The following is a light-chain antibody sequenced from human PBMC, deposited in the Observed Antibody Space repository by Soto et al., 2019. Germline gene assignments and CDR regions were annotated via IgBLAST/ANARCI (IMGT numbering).Light chain of an antibody. CDR1: NSNIGHNY. CDR3: GTWDTSLSAGVV. V-gene: IGLV1-51*01. J-gene: IGLJ2*01. Sequence: QSVLTQPPSVSAAPGQKVTISCSGSNSNIGHNYVSWYQQLPGTAPKLLIYDNDKRPSGIPDRFSGSKSGTSATLGITGLQTGDEADYYCGTWDTSLSAGVVFGGGTKVTVL. CDR2: DND.